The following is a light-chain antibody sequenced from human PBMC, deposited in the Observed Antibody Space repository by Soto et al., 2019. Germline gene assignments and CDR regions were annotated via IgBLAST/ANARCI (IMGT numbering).Light chain of an antibody. CDR1: QAIGNE. V-gene: IGKV1-6*01. J-gene: IGKJ1*01. CDR3: LQDYNYPRT. Sequence: AIPMTQSPSSMSVSVGDRATITCRASQAIGNEVGWYQQKPGKAPKLLISDASTLESGVPARFSGRGSGTNFILTISSLQPEDFATYYCLQDYNYPRTFGQGTQV. CDR2: DAS.